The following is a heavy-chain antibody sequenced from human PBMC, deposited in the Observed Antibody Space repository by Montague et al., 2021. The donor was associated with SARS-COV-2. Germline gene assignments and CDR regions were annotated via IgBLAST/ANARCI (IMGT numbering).Heavy chain of an antibody. CDR3: ARGRQHFNMIVVVMTGGEYYFDX. D-gene: IGHD3-22*01. J-gene: IGHJ4*02. CDR2: INHRGTS. CDR1: GGSFSDSY. V-gene: IGHV4-34*01. Sequence: SETRSLTCAVYGGSFSDSYWSWIRQPPGKGLEWIGEINHRGTSNYNPSLKSRVSISVDTSKNQFSLYLGSVTAADTAVYYCARGRQHFNMIVVVMTGGEYYFDXWAQGTLVTVSS.